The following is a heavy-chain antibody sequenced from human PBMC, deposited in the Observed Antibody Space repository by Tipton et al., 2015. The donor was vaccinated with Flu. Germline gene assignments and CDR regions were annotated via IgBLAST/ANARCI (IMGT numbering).Heavy chain of an antibody. Sequence: SLRLSCAASGFTFSSYEMNWVRQAPGKGLEWLSHISSSGNTISYADSVRGRFTISRDNTKKSLYLQLNSLRAEDTANYYCATLTGDDYWGQGIMVTVSS. CDR1: GFTFSSYE. J-gene: IGHJ4*02. V-gene: IGHV3-48*03. D-gene: IGHD7-27*01. CDR2: ISSSGNTI. CDR3: ATLTGDDY.